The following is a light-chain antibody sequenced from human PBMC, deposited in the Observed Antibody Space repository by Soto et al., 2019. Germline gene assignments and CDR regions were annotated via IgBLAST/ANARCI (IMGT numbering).Light chain of an antibody. CDR2: KAS. J-gene: IGKJ1*01. CDR1: QSISNL. Sequence: DIQMTQSPSTLSASVGDRVTITCRASQSISNLLAWYQQKPGKAPYLLIYKASSLQSGVPSWFSGSASGTEFSLTISSLQPDDFASYYCHQYYSYPWMFGQGTKVEIK. V-gene: IGKV1-5*03. CDR3: HQYYSYPWM.